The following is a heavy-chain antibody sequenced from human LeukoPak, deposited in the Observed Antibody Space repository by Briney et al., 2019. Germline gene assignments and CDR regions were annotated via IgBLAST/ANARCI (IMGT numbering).Heavy chain of an antibody. CDR2: TYYRSKWYN. V-gene: IGHV6-1*01. Sequence: SQTLSLTCAISGDSVSSNSAAWNWMRQSPSRGHEWLGRTYYRSKWYNDYAVSVKSRITINPDTSKNQFSLQLNSVTPEDTAVYYCARTRYYYMDVWGKGTTVTVSS. CDR1: GDSVSSNSAA. CDR3: ARTRYYYMDV. J-gene: IGHJ6*03.